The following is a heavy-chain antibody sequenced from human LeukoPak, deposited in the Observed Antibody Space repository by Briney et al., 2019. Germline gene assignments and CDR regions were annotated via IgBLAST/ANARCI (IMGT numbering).Heavy chain of an antibody. CDR2: IYSGGSA. J-gene: IGHJ3*02. CDR3: ARPYDAFDI. Sequence: GGSLRLSCAASGFTVSSSYMSWVRQALGKGLEWVSVIYSGGSAYYADSVKGRFIISRDNSKNTLYLQMNSLRAEDTAVYYCARPYDAFDIWGQGTMVTVSS. V-gene: IGHV3-53*01. CDR1: GFTVSSSY.